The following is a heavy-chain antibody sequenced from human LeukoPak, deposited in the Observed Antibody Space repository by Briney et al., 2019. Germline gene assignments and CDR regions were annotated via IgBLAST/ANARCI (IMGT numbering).Heavy chain of an antibody. CDR3: ATVGNSGEFDF. Sequence: ASVKVSCKTSGYSFSDYGLTWVRQAPGQGLEWLGWVTGFNGKTNYARRVEDRLILTTDTSTNTGTLDLRGLRADDTAVYYCATVGNSGEFDFGGQGTLVTVSS. J-gene: IGHJ4*02. CDR2: VTGFNGKT. D-gene: IGHD3-10*01. CDR1: GYSFSDYG. V-gene: IGHV1-18*01.